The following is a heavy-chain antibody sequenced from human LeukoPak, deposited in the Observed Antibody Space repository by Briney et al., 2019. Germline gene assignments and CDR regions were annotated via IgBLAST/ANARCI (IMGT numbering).Heavy chain of an antibody. CDR3: ARVAYYYDSRAPYYFDY. J-gene: IGHJ4*02. V-gene: IGHV4-59*01. CDR1: GGSFSSYY. Sequence: PSETLSLTCAVYGGSFSSYYWSWIRQPPGKGLEWIGYIYYSGSTNYNPSLKSRVTISVDTSKNQFSLKLSSVTAADTAVYYCARVAYYYDSRAPYYFDYWGQGTLVTVSS. CDR2: IYYSGST. D-gene: IGHD3-22*01.